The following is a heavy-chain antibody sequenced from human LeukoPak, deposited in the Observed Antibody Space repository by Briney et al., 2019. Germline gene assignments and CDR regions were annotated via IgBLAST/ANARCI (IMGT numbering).Heavy chain of an antibody. Sequence: SQTLSLTCTVSGGSISSGGYYWSWIRQHPGKGREWIGYIYYSGSTYYNPSLKSRVTISVDTSKNQFSLKLSSVTAADTAVYYCARGATPYGSGSYLNYYYYGMDVWGQGTTVTVSS. CDR1: GGSISSGGYY. CDR3: ARGATPYGSGSYLNYYYYGMDV. D-gene: IGHD3-10*01. V-gene: IGHV4-31*03. J-gene: IGHJ6*02. CDR2: IYYSGST.